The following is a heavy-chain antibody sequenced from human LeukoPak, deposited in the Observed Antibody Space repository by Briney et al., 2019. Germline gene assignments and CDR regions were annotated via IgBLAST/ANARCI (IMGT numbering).Heavy chain of an antibody. CDR2: ISSSSSYI. V-gene: IGHV3-21*01. J-gene: IGHJ4*02. CDR1: GFTFSSYS. CDR3: ARVRAVSKRFVTMVRGMKNEYYFDY. D-gene: IGHD3-10*01. Sequence: PGGSLRLSCAASGFTFSSYSMNWVRQAPGKGLEWVSSISSSSSYIYYADSVMGRFTISRDNAKNSLYLQMGSLRAEDTAVYYCARVRAVSKRFVTMVRGMKNEYYFDYWGQGTLVTVSS.